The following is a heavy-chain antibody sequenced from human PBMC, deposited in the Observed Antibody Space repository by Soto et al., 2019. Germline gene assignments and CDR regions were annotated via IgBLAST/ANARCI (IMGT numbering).Heavy chain of an antibody. CDR1: GFSLTTSGVG. V-gene: IGHV2-5*02. Sequence: QITLNESGPTQVKPRQTLTLTCTFSGFSLTTSGVGVGWIRQSPGKATEWLALIYGDDDKRYSPSLKSRLTITKDTSKNQLVLTMADLDPADTATYYCAHRVLRTVFGLVTTTAIYFDFWGQGTPVAVSS. CDR3: AHRVLRTVFGLVTTTAIYFDF. D-gene: IGHD3-3*01. J-gene: IGHJ4*02. CDR2: IYGDDDK.